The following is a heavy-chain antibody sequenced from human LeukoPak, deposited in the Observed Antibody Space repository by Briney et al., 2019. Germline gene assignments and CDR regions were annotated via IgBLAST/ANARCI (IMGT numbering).Heavy chain of an antibody. CDR3: ARGGSGGVCNY. D-gene: IGHD3-10*01. CDR1: GYTFTSCG. CDR2: ISAYNGNT. J-gene: IGHJ4*02. Sequence: GASVKVSCTASGYTFTSCGISWVRQAPGEGLEWMGWISAYNGNTNYAQKFQGRVTMTTDTSTSTAYMELRSLRSDDTAVYYCARGGSGGVCNYWGQGTLVTVSS. V-gene: IGHV1-18*01.